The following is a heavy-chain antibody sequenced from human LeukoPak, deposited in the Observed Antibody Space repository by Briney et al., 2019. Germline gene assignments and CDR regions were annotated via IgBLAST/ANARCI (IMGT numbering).Heavy chain of an antibody. D-gene: IGHD2-2*01. Sequence: KASETLSLTCAVYSGSFSGYYWSWIRQPPGKGLEWIGEINHSGSTNYNPSLKSRVTISVDTSKNQFSLKLSSVTAADTAVYYCARGRHSVPAAIRYWGQGTLVTVSS. CDR1: SGSFSGYY. CDR3: ARGRHSVPAAIRY. CDR2: INHSGST. J-gene: IGHJ4*02. V-gene: IGHV4-34*01.